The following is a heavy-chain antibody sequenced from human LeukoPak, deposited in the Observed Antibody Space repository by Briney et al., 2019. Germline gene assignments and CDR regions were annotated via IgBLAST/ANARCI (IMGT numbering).Heavy chain of an antibody. CDR1: GFTFSDYY. CDR3: ARGGTTWAKIDY. V-gene: IGHV3-11*04. CDR2: ISNTGDAM. Sequence: GGSLRLSCVASGFTFSDYYMNWIRQTPGKGQEWLSYISNTGDAMYYADSVKGRFTISRDNAKNSLYLQVNSLRAEDTAVYYCARGGTTWAKIDYWGQGTLVTVSS. D-gene: IGHD1-7*01. J-gene: IGHJ4*02.